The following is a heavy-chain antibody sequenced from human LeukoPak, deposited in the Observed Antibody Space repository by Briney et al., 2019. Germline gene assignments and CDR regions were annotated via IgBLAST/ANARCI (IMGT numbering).Heavy chain of an antibody. D-gene: IGHD3-3*01. V-gene: IGHV1-46*01. CDR3: ARDAQTGITIFGVVAAPLDY. Sequence: GSTSYAQKFQGRVTMTRDTSTSTVYMELSSLRSEDTAVYYCARDAQTGITIFGVVAAPLDYWGQGTLVTVSS. J-gene: IGHJ4*02. CDR2: GST.